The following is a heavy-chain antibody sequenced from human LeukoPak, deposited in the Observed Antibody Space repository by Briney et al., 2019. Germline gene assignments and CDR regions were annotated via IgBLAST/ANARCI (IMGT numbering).Heavy chain of an antibody. Sequence: PGGSLRLSCAASGLTFSSYWMSWVRQAPGKGLEWVANIKQDGSEKYYVDSVKGRFTISRDNAKNSLYLQMNSLRAEDTAVYYCARVEGSITISRMDVWGQGTTVTVSS. CDR2: IKQDGSEK. CDR1: GLTFSSYW. J-gene: IGHJ6*02. V-gene: IGHV3-7*03. CDR3: ARVEGSITISRMDV. D-gene: IGHD3-3*01.